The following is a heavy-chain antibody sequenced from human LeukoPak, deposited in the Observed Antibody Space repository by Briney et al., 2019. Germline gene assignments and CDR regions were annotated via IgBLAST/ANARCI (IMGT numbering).Heavy chain of an antibody. CDR2: ISWNSGSI. CDR1: GFTFDDYA. J-gene: IGHJ4*02. D-gene: IGHD4-17*01. CDR3: AKALDYGDYDIGGY. Sequence: GGSLRLSCAASGFTFDDYAMRWVRQAPGKGLEWVSGISWNSGSIGYADSVKGRFTISRDNAKNSLYLQMNSLRAEDTALYYCAKALDYGDYDIGGYWGQGTLVTVSS. V-gene: IGHV3-9*01.